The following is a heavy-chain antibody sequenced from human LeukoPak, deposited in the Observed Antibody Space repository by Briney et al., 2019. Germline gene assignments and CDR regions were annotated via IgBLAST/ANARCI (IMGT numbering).Heavy chain of an antibody. V-gene: IGHV3-30*01. D-gene: IGHD6-13*01. CDR3: ARMNSSSWYGGGFDP. CDR1: GFTFSSYA. CDR2: ISYDGSNK. Sequence: GRSLRLSCAASGFTFSSYAMLWVRQAPGKGLEWVAVISYDGSNKYYADSVKGRFTISRDNSKNALYLQMNSLRAEDTAVYYCARMNSSSWYGGGFDPWGQGTRVTVSS. J-gene: IGHJ5*02.